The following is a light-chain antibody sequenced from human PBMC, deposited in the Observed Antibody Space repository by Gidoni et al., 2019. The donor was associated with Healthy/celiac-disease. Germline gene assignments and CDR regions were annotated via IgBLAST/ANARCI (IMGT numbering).Light chain of an antibody. V-gene: IGKV3D-15*01. Sequence: ERVTLSCRASQRVSSNLAWYQQKPGQAHRLLIYGASTRTTGIPARFSGSGSGTEFTLNISSLQSEDFAVYYCQQYNNWTQITFGQGTRLEIK. CDR1: QRVSSN. J-gene: IGKJ5*01. CDR3: QQYNNWTQIT. CDR2: GAS.